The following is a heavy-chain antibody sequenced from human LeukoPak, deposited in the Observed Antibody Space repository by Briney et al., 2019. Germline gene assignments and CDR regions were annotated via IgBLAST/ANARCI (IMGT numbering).Heavy chain of an antibody. CDR3: ARAGDSYYYDSSGMVY. CDR2: INPNSVGT. D-gene: IGHD3-22*01. J-gene: IGHJ4*02. Sequence: ASVKVSCKASGDTFSGYYMHWVRQAPGQGLEWMGWINPNSVGTEYAQKFQGRVTMTRDTSISTGYMELSRLRSDDTAVYYCARAGDSYYYDSSGMVYWGQGTLVTVSS. V-gene: IGHV1-2*02. CDR1: GDTFSGYY.